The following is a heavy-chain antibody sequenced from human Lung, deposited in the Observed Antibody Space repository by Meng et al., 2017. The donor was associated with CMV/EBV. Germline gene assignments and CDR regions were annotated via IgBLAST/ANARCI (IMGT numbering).Heavy chain of an antibody. D-gene: IGHD6-13*01. CDR3: ARPGIAAAGISKYYFDY. Sequence: QVQLQQWGAGLLKPSETLSLTCAVYGGSFSGYYWSWIRQPPGKGLEWSGEINHSGSTNYNPSLKSRVTISVDTSKNQFSLKLSSVTAADTAVYYCARPGIAAAGISKYYFDYWGQGTLVTVSS. J-gene: IGHJ4*02. CDR1: GGSFSGYY. CDR2: INHSGST. V-gene: IGHV4-34*01.